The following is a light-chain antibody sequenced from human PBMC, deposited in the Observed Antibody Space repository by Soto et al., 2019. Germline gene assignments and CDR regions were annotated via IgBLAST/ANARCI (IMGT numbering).Light chain of an antibody. Sequence: AIQMTQSPSSLSASVGDRVTITCRASRGIGNDLGWYQQKPGKAPKHLIFAASNLQSGVPSRFSGGGSGTDFTLTISSRQAEDFATYYCLQHFNFSWTFGQGTKVETK. V-gene: IGKV1-6*01. J-gene: IGKJ1*01. CDR2: AAS. CDR1: RGIGND. CDR3: LQHFNFSWT.